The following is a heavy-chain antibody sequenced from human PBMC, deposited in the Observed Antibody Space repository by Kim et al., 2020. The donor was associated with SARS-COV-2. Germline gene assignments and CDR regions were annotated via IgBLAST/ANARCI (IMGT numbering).Heavy chain of an antibody. J-gene: IGHJ6*03. CDR3: ARLSLSYSSGWGPYYYYYMDV. V-gene: IGHV3-11*01. CDR2: ISSSGSTI. D-gene: IGHD6-19*01. Sequence: GGSLRLSCAASGFTFSDYYMSWIRQAPGKGLEWVSYISSSGSTIYYADSVKGRFTISRDNAKNSLYLQMNSLRAEDTAVYYCARLSLSYSSGWGPYYYYYMDVWGKGTTVTVS. CDR1: GFTFSDYY.